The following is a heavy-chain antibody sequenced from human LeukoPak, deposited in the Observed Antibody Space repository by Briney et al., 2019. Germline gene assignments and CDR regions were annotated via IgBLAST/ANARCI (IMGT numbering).Heavy chain of an antibody. V-gene: IGHV2-70*11. CDR1: GFSLSTSGMC. D-gene: IGHD6-6*01. J-gene: IGHJ5*02. Sequence: SGPTLVNPTQTLTLTCTFSGFSLSTSGMCVSWIRQPPGKALEWLARIDWDDDKYYSTSLETRLTISKDTSNNQVVLTVTDVDPGDTATYYCARESSSSSTNWFDPWGQGTLVTVSS. CDR3: ARESSSSSTNWFDP. CDR2: IDWDDDK.